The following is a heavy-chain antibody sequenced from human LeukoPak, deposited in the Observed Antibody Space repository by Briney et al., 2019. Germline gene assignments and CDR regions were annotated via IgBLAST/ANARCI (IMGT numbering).Heavy chain of an antibody. Sequence: ASVKVSCKASGYTFTSYAMNWVRQAPGQGLEWMGWINTNTGNPTYAQGFTGRFVFSLYTAFSTAYLQISSLKAEDTAVYYCAKSSQWLDYYYYMDVWGKGTTVTVSS. D-gene: IGHD6-19*01. J-gene: IGHJ6*03. CDR1: GYTFTSYA. V-gene: IGHV7-4-1*02. CDR2: INTNTGNP. CDR3: AKSSQWLDYYYYMDV.